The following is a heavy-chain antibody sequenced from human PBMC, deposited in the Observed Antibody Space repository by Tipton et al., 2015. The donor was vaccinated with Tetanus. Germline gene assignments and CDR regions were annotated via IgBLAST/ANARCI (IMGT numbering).Heavy chain of an antibody. J-gene: IGHJ6*03. CDR1: GESFSDYY. CDR2: IHPSGIT. Sequence: TLSLTCAVYGESFSDYYWSWIRQPPGKGLEWIGEIHPSGITDYNPSLKSRVTISVDTSKNQFSLKLSSVTAADTAVYYCARSEQQLVRGYYYYYYMDVWGKGTTVTVSS. V-gene: IGHV4-34*01. D-gene: IGHD6-13*01. CDR3: ARSEQQLVRGYYYYYYMDV.